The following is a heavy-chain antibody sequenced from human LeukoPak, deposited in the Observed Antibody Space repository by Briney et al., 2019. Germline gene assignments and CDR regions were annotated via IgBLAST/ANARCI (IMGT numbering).Heavy chain of an antibody. CDR3: ARDQSSGWYFDYFDY. D-gene: IGHD6-19*01. Sequence: GGSLRLSCAASGFTFSSYSMNWDRQAPGKGLEWVSYISSSSSTIYYADSVKGRFTISRDNAKNSLYLQMNSLRAEDTAVYYCARDQSSGWYFDYFDYWGQGTLVTVSS. V-gene: IGHV3-48*01. J-gene: IGHJ4*02. CDR1: GFTFSSYS. CDR2: ISSSSSTI.